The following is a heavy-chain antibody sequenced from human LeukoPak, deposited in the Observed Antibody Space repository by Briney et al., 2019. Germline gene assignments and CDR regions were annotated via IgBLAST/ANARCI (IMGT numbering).Heavy chain of an antibody. Sequence: PLGSLRLSCAVSGFTFRSYWMNWVRQAPGKGLEWVASIKQDGGEKSYVDSVKGRFTISRDNAKNSLYLQMSSLRAEDTAVYYCARDGTAAGLYFDLWGQGTLVTVSS. CDR3: ARDGTAAGLYFDL. V-gene: IGHV3-7*01. CDR2: IKQDGGEK. D-gene: IGHD6-13*01. CDR1: GFTFRSYW. J-gene: IGHJ4*01.